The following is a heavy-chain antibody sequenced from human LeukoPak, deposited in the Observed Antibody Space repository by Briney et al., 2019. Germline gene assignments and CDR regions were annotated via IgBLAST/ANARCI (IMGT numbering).Heavy chain of an antibody. Sequence: SETLSLTCTVAGYSISSGYYWGWLRQSPGKGLEWIASIYHTGETHYHPSLKSRVSISVDTSNNQFSLRSTSATAADTAMYYCARGRFAELLFDIWGQGTLVTVSS. J-gene: IGHJ4*02. V-gene: IGHV4-38-2*02. CDR3: ARGRFAELLFDI. CDR2: IYHTGET. CDR1: GYSISSGYY. D-gene: IGHD3-10*01.